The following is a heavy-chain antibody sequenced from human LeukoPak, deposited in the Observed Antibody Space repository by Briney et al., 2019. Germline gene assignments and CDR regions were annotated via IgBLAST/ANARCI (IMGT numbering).Heavy chain of an antibody. V-gene: IGHV3-74*01. Sequence: PGGSLRLSCALSGFTSSSYWMHWVRQVPGKGLVWVSRINDDGTYTVYADSVKGRFTISRDNAKNTLYMQMNSLRAEDTAVYYCAKDPSAGTVSYGGYYYYMDVWGKGTTVTISS. CDR3: AKDPSAGTVSYGGYYYYMDV. D-gene: IGHD4-23*01. CDR1: GFTSSSYW. J-gene: IGHJ6*03. CDR2: INDDGTYT.